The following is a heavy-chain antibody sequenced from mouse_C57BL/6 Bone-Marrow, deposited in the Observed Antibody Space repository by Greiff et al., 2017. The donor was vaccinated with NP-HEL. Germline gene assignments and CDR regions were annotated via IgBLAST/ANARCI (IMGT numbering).Heavy chain of an antibody. V-gene: IGHV7-3*01. J-gene: IGHJ4*01. CDR1: GFTFTDYY. Sequence: EVQLVESGGGLVQPGGSLSLSCAASGFTFTDYYMSWVRQPPGKALEWLGFIRNKANGYTTEYSASVKGRFTISRDNSQSILYLQMNALRAEDSATYYCARRTTVVAKGAMDYWGQGTSVTVSS. D-gene: IGHD1-1*01. CDR2: IRNKANGYTT. CDR3: ARRTTVVAKGAMDY.